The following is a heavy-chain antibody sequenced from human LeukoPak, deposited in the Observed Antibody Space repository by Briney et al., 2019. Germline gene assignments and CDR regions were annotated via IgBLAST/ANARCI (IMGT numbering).Heavy chain of an antibody. J-gene: IGHJ4*02. CDR3: ARAAPGVLGDFDSVALSLDY. CDR2: MNPNSGNT. CDR1: GYTFTSYD. Sequence: ASVKLSCTASGYTFTSYDINWGRQAPRQGLEWMGWMNPNSGNTGYAHKSQGRVTIARNTSISTASMELSSLRSEDTAVYYCARAAPGVLGDFDSVALSLDYWGQGTLVTVSS. V-gene: IGHV1-8*02. D-gene: IGHD3-9*01.